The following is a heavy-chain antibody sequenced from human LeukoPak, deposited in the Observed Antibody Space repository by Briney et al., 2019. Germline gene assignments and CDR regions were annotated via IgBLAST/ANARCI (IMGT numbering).Heavy chain of an antibody. CDR2: VSHSGNT. D-gene: IGHD3-10*01. V-gene: IGHV4-38-2*02. Sequence: SETLSLTCTVSGYSISSGYYWGWIRQPPGKGLEWIGSVSHSGNTYYKSSLKSRVTVSLDTSKNEFSLILTSVTAADTAEYYCARHLYYSASAFWYIDLWGRGTLVIVSP. CDR3: ARHLYYSASAFWYIDL. CDR1: GYSISSGYY. J-gene: IGHJ2*01.